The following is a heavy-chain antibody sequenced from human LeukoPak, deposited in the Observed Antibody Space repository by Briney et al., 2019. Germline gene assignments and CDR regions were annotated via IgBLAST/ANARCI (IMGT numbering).Heavy chain of an antibody. D-gene: IGHD1-26*01. CDR2: ISGSGGST. V-gene: IGHV3-23*01. CDR3: AKSEGGSYDPSTY. J-gene: IGHJ4*02. Sequence: GGSLRLSCAASGFTFSSYGMSWVRQAPGKGLEWVSAISGSGGSTYYADSVKGRFTISRDNSKNTLYLQMNSLRAEDTAVYYCAKSEGGSYDPSTYWGQGTLVTVSS. CDR1: GFTFSSYG.